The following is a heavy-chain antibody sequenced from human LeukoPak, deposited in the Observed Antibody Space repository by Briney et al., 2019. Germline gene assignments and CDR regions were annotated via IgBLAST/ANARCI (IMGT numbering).Heavy chain of an antibody. V-gene: IGHV3-53*01. Sequence: GGSLRLSCAASGFTFSSYTMSWVRQAPGKGLEWVSVIYSGGGTYYADSVKGRFTISRDNSKNTLYLQMNSLRAEDTAVYYCAKAERWLYYDSWGQGTLVTVSS. CDR2: IYSGGGT. J-gene: IGHJ4*02. CDR1: GFTFSSYT. CDR3: AKAERWLYYDS. D-gene: IGHD5-24*01.